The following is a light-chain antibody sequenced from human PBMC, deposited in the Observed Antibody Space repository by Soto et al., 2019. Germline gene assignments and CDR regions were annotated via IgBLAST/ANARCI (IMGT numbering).Light chain of an antibody. J-gene: IGLJ1*01. V-gene: IGLV2-14*01. CDR1: SSDVGGYGS. CDR3: SSYTSSGTYA. Sequence: QSALTQPASVSGPPGQSITISCTGTSSDVGGYGSVSWYQQHPGKAPKLMIYEVSNRPSGVSNRFSGSKSGNTASLTISGLQAEDDADYYCSSYTSSGTYAFGTGTKVTAL. CDR2: EVS.